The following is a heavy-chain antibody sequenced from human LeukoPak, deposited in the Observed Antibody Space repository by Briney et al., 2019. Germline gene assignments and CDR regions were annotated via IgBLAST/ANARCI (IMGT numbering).Heavy chain of an antibody. Sequence: SETLSLTCTVSGGSISSYYWSWLRQPPGDGLEWIGYIYYSGSTNYNPSLKSRVTISVDTSKNQFSLKLSSVTAADTAVYYCARGGDPPYYFDYWGQGTLVTVSS. CDR3: ARGGDPPYYFDY. J-gene: IGHJ4*02. CDR2: IYYSGST. D-gene: IGHD4-17*01. CDR1: GGSISSYY. V-gene: IGHV4-59*01.